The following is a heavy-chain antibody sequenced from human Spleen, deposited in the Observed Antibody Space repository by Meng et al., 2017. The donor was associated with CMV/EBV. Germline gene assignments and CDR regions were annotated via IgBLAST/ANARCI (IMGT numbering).Heavy chain of an antibody. CDR2: INPYSGGT. Sequence: YSFTAYYVHWVRQAPGQGLEWMGWINPYSGGTNYAQMFQDRVTMTRDTSISTAYMKLGRLTSDDTAIYYCARVGGGGHSSSYAFDIWGQGTMVTVSS. D-gene: IGHD6-6*01. V-gene: IGHV1-2*02. CDR1: YSFTAYY. J-gene: IGHJ3*02. CDR3: ARVGGGGHSSSYAFDI.